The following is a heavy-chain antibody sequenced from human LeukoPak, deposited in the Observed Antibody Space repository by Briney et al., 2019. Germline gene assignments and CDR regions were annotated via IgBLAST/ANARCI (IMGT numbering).Heavy chain of an antibody. CDR3: ARDSRSAGGTRNFDY. V-gene: IGHV3-53*01. Sequence: GGLRLSCAASGFTVSSNYISWVRQAPGKGLEWVSVIYSGGSTYYAVSVKGRFTISRDNSKNTLYLQMNSLRAEDTAVYYCARDSRSAGGTRNFDYWGQGTLVTVSS. CDR2: IYSGGST. J-gene: IGHJ4*02. D-gene: IGHD6-13*01. CDR1: GFTVSSNY.